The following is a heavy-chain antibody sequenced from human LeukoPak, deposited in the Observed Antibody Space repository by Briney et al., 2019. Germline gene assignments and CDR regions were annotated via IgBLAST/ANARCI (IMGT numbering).Heavy chain of an antibody. Sequence: GGSLRLSCAASGFTFSSYAMSWVRQAPGKGLEGVSAISGSGGSTYYADSVKGRLTISRDNSKNTLYLQMISLRAEDTAVYYCARDFAAGNYGMDVWGQGTTVTVSS. J-gene: IGHJ6*02. V-gene: IGHV3-23*01. CDR1: GFTFSSYA. D-gene: IGHD3-3*01. CDR3: ARDFAAGNYGMDV. CDR2: ISGSGGST.